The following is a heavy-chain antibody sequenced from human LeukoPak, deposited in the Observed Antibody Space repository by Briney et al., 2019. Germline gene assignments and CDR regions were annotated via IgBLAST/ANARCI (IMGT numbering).Heavy chain of an antibody. V-gene: IGHV3-30*18. Sequence: PGRSLRLSCAASGFTFSSYGMHWVRQAPGKGLEWVAVISYDGSNKYYADSVKGRFTISRDNSKNTLYLQMNSLRAEDTAVFYCAKDYGEVGYFDYWGQGTLVTVSS. D-gene: IGHD4-17*01. CDR1: GFTFSSYG. CDR3: AKDYGEVGYFDY. J-gene: IGHJ4*02. CDR2: ISYDGSNK.